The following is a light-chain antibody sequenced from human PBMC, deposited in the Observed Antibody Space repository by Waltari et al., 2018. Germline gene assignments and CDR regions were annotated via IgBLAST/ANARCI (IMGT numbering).Light chain of an antibody. CDR1: QSVSSY. J-gene: IGKJ3*01. CDR3: QQRSNWPPVFT. CDR2: DAS. Sequence: EIVFTQSPATLSLSPGERATLSCRASQSVSSYLAWYQQKPGQAPRLLIYDASNRAPGIPARFSGSGSGTDFTLTISSLEPEDFAVYYCQQRSNWPPVFTFGPGTKVDLK. V-gene: IGKV3-11*01.